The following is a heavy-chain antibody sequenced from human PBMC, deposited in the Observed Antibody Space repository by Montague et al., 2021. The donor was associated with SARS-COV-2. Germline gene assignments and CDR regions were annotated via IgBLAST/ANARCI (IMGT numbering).Heavy chain of an antibody. CDR2: IYTSGST. CDR3: ARDGGIGASGSNTWSYYYYGMDV. CDR1: GGSISSGSHY. D-gene: IGHD3-22*01. Sequence: TLSLTCTVSGGSISSGSHYWSWIRQPAGMGLEWIGRIYTSGSTNYTPSLKSRVTISVDTSKNPLSLKLSSATAADTAVYYCARDGGIGASGSNTWSYYYYGMDVWGQGTTVTVSS. V-gene: IGHV4-61*02. J-gene: IGHJ6*02.